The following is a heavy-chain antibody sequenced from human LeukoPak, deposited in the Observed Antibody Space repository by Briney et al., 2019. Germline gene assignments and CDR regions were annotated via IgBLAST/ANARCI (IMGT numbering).Heavy chain of an antibody. J-gene: IGHJ5*02. CDR1: GFTFRIYW. CDR2: IKRDGTIT. CDR3: ARDRYDSWSGYSESSFDP. V-gene: IGHV3-74*01. Sequence: GGPLRLSCAASGFTFRIYWMHWVRQAPGKGLVWVSRIKRDGTITSYADSVKGRFTISRDNAKNMLYLQMNSLRAEDTAIYYCARDRYDSWSGYSESSFDPWGQGTLVTVSS. D-gene: IGHD3-3*01.